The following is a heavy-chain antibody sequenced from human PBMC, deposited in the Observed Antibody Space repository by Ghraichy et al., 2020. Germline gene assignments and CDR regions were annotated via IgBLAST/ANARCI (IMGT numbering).Heavy chain of an antibody. D-gene: IGHD1-1*01. V-gene: IGHV3-23*01. Sequence: GGSLRLSCAASGFTFSNYAMSWVRQAPGEGLEWVSAVRGSGERTYYADSVKGRFTISRDNSKNTVYLQMNSLRADDTAVYYCAKEVTTGTTIFFDYWGQGALVTVSS. CDR2: VRGSGERT. J-gene: IGHJ4*02. CDR3: AKEVTTGTTIFFDY. CDR1: GFTFSNYA.